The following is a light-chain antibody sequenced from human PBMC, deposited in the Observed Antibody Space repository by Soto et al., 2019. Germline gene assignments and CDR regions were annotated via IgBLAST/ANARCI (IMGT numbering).Light chain of an antibody. Sequence: EIVMTQSPATLSVSPGERATLSCRASQSVSSNLAWYQQKPGQAPRLLIYGASTRAAGVPARFSGSGYGRQFSPTISSLQSEDFAVYYCQQYNNWPWTFGQGTKVDIK. J-gene: IGKJ1*01. CDR1: QSVSSN. V-gene: IGKV3-15*01. CDR2: GAS. CDR3: QQYNNWPWT.